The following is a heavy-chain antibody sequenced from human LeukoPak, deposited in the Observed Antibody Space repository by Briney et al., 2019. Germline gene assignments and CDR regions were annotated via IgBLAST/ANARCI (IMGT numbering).Heavy chain of an antibody. CDR1: GGSISSGGYY. V-gene: IGHV4-31*03. J-gene: IGHJ4*02. CDR3: ARDPGYSGIDY. Sequence: SETLSLTCTVSGGSISSGGYYWSWIRQHPGKGLEWIGYIYYSGSTYYNPSLKSRVTISVDTSKNQFSLNLNSVTAADTAVYYCARDPGYSGIDYWGQGTLVTVSS. D-gene: IGHD5-12*01. CDR2: IYYSGST.